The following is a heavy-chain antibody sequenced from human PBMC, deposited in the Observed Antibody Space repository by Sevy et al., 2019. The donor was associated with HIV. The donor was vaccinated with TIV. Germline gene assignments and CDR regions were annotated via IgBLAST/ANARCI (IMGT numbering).Heavy chain of an antibody. CDR3: ALERLSSDVAEYFQN. V-gene: IGHV3-30-3*01. J-gene: IGHJ1*01. CDR2: ISYDGINK. D-gene: IGHD1-1*01. CDR1: GFTFSSYS. Sequence: GGSLRLSCATSGFTFSSYSMRWVRQAPGKGLEWVATISYDGINKQYADSVKGRFTISRDNFKNSLSLQMNSLRAEDTAVYFCALERLSSDVAEYFQNWGQGTLVTVSS.